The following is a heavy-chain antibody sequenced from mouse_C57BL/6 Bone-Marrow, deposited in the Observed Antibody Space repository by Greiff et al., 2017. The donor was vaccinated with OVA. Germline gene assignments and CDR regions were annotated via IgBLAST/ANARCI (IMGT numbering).Heavy chain of an antibody. D-gene: IGHD1-1*01. CDR2: IDPEDGET. CDR1: GFNIKDYY. J-gene: IGHJ4*01. CDR3: APHYYGSSYDYAMDY. Sequence: EVQLVESGAELVKPGASVKLSCTASGFNIKDYYMHWVKQRTEQGLEWIGRIDPEDGETKYAPKFQGKATITVDTSSNTAYLQLSSLTSEDTAVYYCAPHYYGSSYDYAMDYWGQGTSVTVSS. V-gene: IGHV14-2*01.